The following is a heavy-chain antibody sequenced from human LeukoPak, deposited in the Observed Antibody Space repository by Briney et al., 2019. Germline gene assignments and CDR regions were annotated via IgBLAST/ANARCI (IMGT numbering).Heavy chain of an antibody. D-gene: IGHD2-21*02. Sequence: GGSLRLSCAASGFTFSRFWMTWVRQAPGKGLEWVANIHPHGSEEYYVDSVKGRFTISRDNAKNSLYLQMDSLRAEDTAVYYCIILTLVTAPRHYMVVCGKGTTVTVSS. V-gene: IGHV3-7*01. CDR1: GFTFSRFW. J-gene: IGHJ6*03. CDR2: IHPHGSEE. CDR3: IILTLVTAPRHYMVV.